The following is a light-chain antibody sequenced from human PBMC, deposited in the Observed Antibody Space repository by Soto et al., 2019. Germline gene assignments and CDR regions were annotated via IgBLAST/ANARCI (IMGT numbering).Light chain of an antibody. CDR2: GAS. V-gene: IGKV3-20*01. J-gene: IGKJ2*01. CDR3: HQYGSFPHP. Sequence: EIVLTQSPGTLSLSPGEIATLSCRASQSVSGSSLAWYQLKPGQAPRLLISGASSRDTGVPDRFSGSESGTDFTLILSRLEPEDFGMYYCHQYGSFPHPFGKGTELETK. CDR1: QSVSGSS.